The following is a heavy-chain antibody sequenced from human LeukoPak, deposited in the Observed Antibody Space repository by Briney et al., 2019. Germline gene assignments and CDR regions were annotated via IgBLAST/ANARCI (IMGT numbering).Heavy chain of an antibody. Sequence: GRSLRLSCAASGFTFSSYAMHWVRQAPGKGLEWVAVISYDGSNKYYADSVKGRFTISRDNSKNTLYLQMNSLRAEDTAVYYCAREDIYINIVLMVYAGAFDIWGQGTMVTVSS. D-gene: IGHD2-8*01. CDR2: ISYDGSNK. V-gene: IGHV3-30*04. CDR1: GFTFSSYA. CDR3: AREDIYINIVLMVYAGAFDI. J-gene: IGHJ3*02.